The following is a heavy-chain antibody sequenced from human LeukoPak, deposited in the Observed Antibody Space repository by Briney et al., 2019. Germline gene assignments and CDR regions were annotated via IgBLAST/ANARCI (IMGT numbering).Heavy chain of an antibody. Sequence: TGGSLRLSCAASGFTFSSFTMSWVRQAPGKGLXXXSAISASGDKTYYADSVKGRFTISRDNSKDTLYLQMNSLTAEDTAVYYCARDYYDSTGYYFDYWGQGTLVTVSS. D-gene: IGHD3-22*01. J-gene: IGHJ4*02. CDR2: ISASGDKT. V-gene: IGHV3-23*01. CDR3: ARDYYDSTGYYFDY. CDR1: GFTFSSFT.